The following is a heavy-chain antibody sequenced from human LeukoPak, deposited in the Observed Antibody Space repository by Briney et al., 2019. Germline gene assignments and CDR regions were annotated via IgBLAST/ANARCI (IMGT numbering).Heavy chain of an antibody. J-gene: IGHJ4*02. CDR3: ARQWLGPFDY. Sequence: PSETLSLTCAVSGYSISSGYYWGWIRQPPGKGLEWIGSIYHSGSTYYNPSLKSRVTISVDTSKNQFSPKLSSVTAADTAVYYCARQWLGPFDYWGQGTLVTVSS. V-gene: IGHV4-38-2*01. D-gene: IGHD6-19*01. CDR1: GYSISSGYY. CDR2: IYHSGST.